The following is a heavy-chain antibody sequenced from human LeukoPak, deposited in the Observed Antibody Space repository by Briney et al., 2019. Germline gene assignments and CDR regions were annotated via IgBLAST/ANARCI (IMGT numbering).Heavy chain of an antibody. D-gene: IGHD1-1*01. J-gene: IGHJ4*02. CDR3: ARVYGYNFYYFDY. Sequence: SETLSLTCTVSGGSISSSYWSWIRQPPGKGLEWIAYLYYGGNTNYNPSLKSRVTISVDTSKNQFSLKLTSVTAADTALYYCARVYGYNFYYFDYWGQGILVTVSS. V-gene: IGHV4-59*01. CDR1: GGSISSSY. CDR2: LYYGGNT.